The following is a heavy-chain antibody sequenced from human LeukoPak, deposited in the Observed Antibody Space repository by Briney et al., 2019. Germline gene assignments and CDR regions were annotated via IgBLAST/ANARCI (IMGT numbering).Heavy chain of an antibody. CDR1: GYTFTGYY. CDR3: ARGRTLTGFSSGFDP. Sequence: ASVKVSCKASGYTFTGYYMHWVRQAPGQGLEWMGWINPNSGGTNYAQKFQGRVTMTRNTSINTAYMELSSLKSEDTALYYCARGRTLTGFSSGFDPWGQGTLVTVSS. CDR2: INPNSGGT. V-gene: IGHV1-2*02. D-gene: IGHD3-9*01. J-gene: IGHJ5*02.